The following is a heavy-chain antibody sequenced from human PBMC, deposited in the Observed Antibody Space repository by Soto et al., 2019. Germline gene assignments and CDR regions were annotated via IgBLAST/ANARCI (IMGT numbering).Heavy chain of an antibody. CDR2: TNSDGSDT. D-gene: IGHD6-19*01. CDR1: GFTFSSYW. Sequence: EVQLVESGGGLVQPGGSLRLSCAASGFTFSSYWMYWVRQAPRKGLVWVSRTNSDGSDTSYADSVKGRFTISRDNAKNTLYLQMNSLRAEATAVYYCARDRGWSLFDYWGQGTLVTVSS. CDR3: ARDRGWSLFDY. J-gene: IGHJ4*02. V-gene: IGHV3-74*01.